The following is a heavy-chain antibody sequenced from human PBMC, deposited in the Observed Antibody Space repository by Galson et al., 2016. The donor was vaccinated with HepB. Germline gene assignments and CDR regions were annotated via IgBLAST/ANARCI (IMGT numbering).Heavy chain of an antibody. Sequence: SLRLSCAASGLTFSNYAMNWVRQAPGKGLEWVSFISGSGATTHYAGSVKGRFTISRDNPKNTLFLQMNSLRAEDTAVYFCAKDLAALTGSFDYWGQGTLVTVSS. D-gene: IGHD1-20*01. V-gene: IGHV3-23*01. CDR3: AKDLAALTGSFDY. CDR2: ISGSGATT. CDR1: GLTFSNYA. J-gene: IGHJ4*02.